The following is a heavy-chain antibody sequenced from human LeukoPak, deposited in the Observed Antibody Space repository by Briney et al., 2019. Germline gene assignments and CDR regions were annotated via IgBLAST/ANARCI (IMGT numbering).Heavy chain of an antibody. Sequence: ASVKVSCKASGGTFSSYAISWVRRAPGQGLEWMGGIIPIFGTANYAQKFQGRVTITADESTSTAYMELSSLRSEDTAVYYCARKVNPVSSMDVWGQGTTVTVSS. J-gene: IGHJ6*02. CDR3: ARKVNPVSSMDV. D-gene: IGHD3-10*01. CDR1: GGTFSSYA. CDR2: IIPIFGTA. V-gene: IGHV1-69*01.